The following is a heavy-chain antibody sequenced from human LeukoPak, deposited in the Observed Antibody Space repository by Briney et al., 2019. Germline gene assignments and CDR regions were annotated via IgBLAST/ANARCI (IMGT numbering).Heavy chain of an antibody. CDR2: ISDSGGAT. Sequence: PGGSLRLSCAASGFTFSNYAMSWVRQAPGKGLEWVSAISDSGGATNCADSVKGRFTISRDNSKNTLYLQMNSLRAEDTAVYYCAKRSCSGGGCNFDYWGQGTLVTVSS. D-gene: IGHD2-15*01. V-gene: IGHV3-23*01. CDR3: AKRSCSGGGCNFDY. J-gene: IGHJ4*02. CDR1: GFTFSNYA.